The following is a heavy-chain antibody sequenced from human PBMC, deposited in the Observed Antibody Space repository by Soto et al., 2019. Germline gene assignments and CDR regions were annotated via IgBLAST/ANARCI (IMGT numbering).Heavy chain of an antibody. V-gene: IGHV5-10-1*01. Sequence: RNSRRDAEGRITSYGICRMSKKQGKGLEWMGRIDPSDSYTNYRPSFQGHVTISADKSISTAYLQWSSLKASDTAMYYCATIPIAAVRGDYYCMDVWGQGTMVS. CDR2: IDPSDSYT. CDR3: ATIPIAAVRGDYYCMDV. CDR1: EGRITSYG. J-gene: IGHJ6*02. D-gene: IGHD6-6*01.